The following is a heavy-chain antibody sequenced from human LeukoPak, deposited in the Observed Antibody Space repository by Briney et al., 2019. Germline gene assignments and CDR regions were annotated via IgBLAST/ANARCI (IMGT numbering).Heavy chain of an antibody. Sequence: SETLSLTCTVSGGSISSYYWSWIRQPPGKGLEWIGDIYYSGSTNYNPSLKSRVTISVDTSKNQFSLKLSSVTAADTAVYYCARDGYYYDSSGAFDIWGQGAMVTVSS. CDR3: ARDGYYYDSSGAFDI. CDR1: GGSISSYY. CDR2: IYYSGST. J-gene: IGHJ3*02. V-gene: IGHV4-59*01. D-gene: IGHD3-22*01.